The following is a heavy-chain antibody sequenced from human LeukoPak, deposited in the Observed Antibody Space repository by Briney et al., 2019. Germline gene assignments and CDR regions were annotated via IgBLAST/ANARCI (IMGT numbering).Heavy chain of an antibody. V-gene: IGHV3-30-3*01. CDR3: ARARGIQLWSFDY. CDR1: GFTFSSYA. CDR2: ISYDGSNK. Sequence: PGGSLRLSCAASGFTFSSYAMHWVRQAPGKGLEWVAVISYDGSNKYYADFVKGRFTISRDNSKNTLYLQMNSLRAEDTAVYYWARARGIQLWSFDYWGQGTLVTVSP. J-gene: IGHJ4*02. D-gene: IGHD5-18*01.